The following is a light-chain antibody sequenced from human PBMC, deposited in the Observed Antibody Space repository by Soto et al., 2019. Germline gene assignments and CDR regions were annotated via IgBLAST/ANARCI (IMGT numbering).Light chain of an antibody. CDR3: QSYDSILRVRRVV. Sequence: QSVLTQPPSVSGAPGQRVTISCTGSSSNIGAGYDVHWYQQLPGTAPKLLIYGNSNRPSGVPDRFSGSKSGTSASLAITGLQAEDEADYYCQSYDSILRVRRVVFGGGTKVTVL. J-gene: IGLJ2*01. CDR1: SSNIGAGYD. CDR2: GNS. V-gene: IGLV1-40*01.